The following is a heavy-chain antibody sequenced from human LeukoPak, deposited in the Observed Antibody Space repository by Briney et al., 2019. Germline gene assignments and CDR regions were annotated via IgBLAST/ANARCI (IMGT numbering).Heavy chain of an antibody. J-gene: IGHJ4*02. D-gene: IGHD3-10*01. V-gene: IGHV3-23*01. CDR1: GFTFSSYA. CDR2: ISGSGGST. Sequence: GGSLRLSCAASGFTFSSYAMSWVRQAPGKGLEWVSAISGSGGSTYYADSVKGRFTISRDNSKNTLYLQMNSLRAEDTAVYYCAKDLVLLWFGEGYFDYWGQGTLVTVSS. CDR3: AKDLVLLWFGEGYFDY.